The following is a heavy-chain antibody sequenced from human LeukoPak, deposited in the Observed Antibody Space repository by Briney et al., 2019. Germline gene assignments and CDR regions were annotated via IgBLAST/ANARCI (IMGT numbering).Heavy chain of an antibody. CDR2: ISWDGGST. V-gene: IGHV3-43D*03. CDR3: AKSPDVIVGAPFDY. D-gene: IGHD1-26*01. CDR1: GFTFDDYA. J-gene: IGHJ4*02. Sequence: GGSPRLSCVASGFTFDDYAMHWVRQAPGKGLEWVSLISWDGGSTYYADSVKGRFTISRDNSKNSLYLQMNSLRAEDTALYYCAKSPDVIVGAPFDYWGQGTLVTVSS.